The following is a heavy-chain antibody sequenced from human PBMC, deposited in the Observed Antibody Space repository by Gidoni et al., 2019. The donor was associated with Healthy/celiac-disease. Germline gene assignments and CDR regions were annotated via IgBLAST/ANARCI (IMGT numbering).Heavy chain of an antibody. CDR1: GGSLSSGAYY. CDR3: ARWAKGTYYYDSSGYYYRDY. Sequence: QVQLQESGPGLVKPSQTLSLTSTVSGGSLSSGAYYWCWIRQPPGKGLEWIGYIYYSGRTDYNPSLKSRVTRSVDTSKKQFSLKLSSVTAADTAVYYCARWAKGTYYYDSSGYYYRDYWGQGTLVTVSS. CDR2: IYYSGRT. J-gene: IGHJ4*02. D-gene: IGHD3-22*01. V-gene: IGHV4-30-4*01.